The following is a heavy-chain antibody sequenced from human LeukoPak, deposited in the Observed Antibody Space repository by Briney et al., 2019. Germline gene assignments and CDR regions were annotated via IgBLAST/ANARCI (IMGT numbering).Heavy chain of an antibody. J-gene: IGHJ4*02. CDR1: GFTFSSYW. CDR2: INSDGSST. V-gene: IGHV3-74*01. D-gene: IGHD3-22*01. Sequence: GGSLRLSCAASGFTFSSYWMHWVRQAPGKGLVWVSRINSDGSSTSYADSVKGRFTISRDNAKNTLYLQMNSLRAEDTAVYYCARSNYDSSGNDYWGQGTLVTVSS. CDR3: ARSNYDSSGNDY.